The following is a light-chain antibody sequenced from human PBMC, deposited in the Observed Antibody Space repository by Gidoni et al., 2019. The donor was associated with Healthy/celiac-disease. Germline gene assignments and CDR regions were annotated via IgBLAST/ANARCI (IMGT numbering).Light chain of an antibody. CDR1: QSISSW. V-gene: IGKV1-5*03. J-gene: IGKJ1*01. Sequence: DIQITQSPSTLSASVGDRVTITCRASQSISSWLAWYQQKPGKAPKLLIYKASSLESGVPSRFSGSGSGTELTLTISSLQPDDFATYYCQQYNSYSWTFGQGTKVEIK. CDR3: QQYNSYSWT. CDR2: KAS.